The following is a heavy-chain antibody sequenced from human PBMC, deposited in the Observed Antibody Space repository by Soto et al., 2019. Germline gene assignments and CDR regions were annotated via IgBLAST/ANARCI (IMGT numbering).Heavy chain of an antibody. CDR3: ARFGGYSPYHSIHWFDP. CDR1: GGTFSSYA. V-gene: IGHV1-69*13. Sequence: SVKVSCKASGGTFSSYAISWVRQAPGQGLEWMGGIIPIFGTANYAQKFQGRVTITADESTSTAYMELSSLRSADTAVYYCARFGGYSPYHSIHWFDPWRQGTLGTV. D-gene: IGHD5-12*01. CDR2: IIPIFGTA. J-gene: IGHJ5*02.